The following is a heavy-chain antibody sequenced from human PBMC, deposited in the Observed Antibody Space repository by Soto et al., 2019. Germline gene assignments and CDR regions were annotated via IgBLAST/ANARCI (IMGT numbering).Heavy chain of an antibody. CDR2: ISSSSSYT. V-gene: IGHV3-11*05. Sequence: QVQLVESGGGLVKPGGSLRLSCAASGFTFSDYYMSWIRQAPGKGLEWVSYISSSSSYTKYADSVKGRFTNARDNAKNALYLQMNSLRAEDTSVYYCARDTLGSGCYLGQLCGQGTLVTVSS. CDR3: ARDTLGSGCYLGQL. CDR1: GFTFSDYY. J-gene: IGHJ4*02. D-gene: IGHD6-25*01.